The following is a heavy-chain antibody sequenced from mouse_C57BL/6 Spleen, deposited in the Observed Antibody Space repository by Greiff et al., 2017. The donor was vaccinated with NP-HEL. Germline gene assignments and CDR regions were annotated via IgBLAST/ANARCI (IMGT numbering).Heavy chain of an antibody. D-gene: IGHD2-3*01. J-gene: IGHJ2*01. CDR3: ERRWLPNYYDY. CDR1: GYTFTDYY. V-gene: IGHV1-26*01. CDR2: INPNNGGT. Sequence: VQLQQSGPELVKPGASVKISCKASGYTFTDYYMNWVKQSHGKSLEWIGDINPNNGGTSYIQKFKGKATLTVDKSSSTAYMELRSLTSEDSAVYYCERRWLPNYYDYWGQGTTLTVSS.